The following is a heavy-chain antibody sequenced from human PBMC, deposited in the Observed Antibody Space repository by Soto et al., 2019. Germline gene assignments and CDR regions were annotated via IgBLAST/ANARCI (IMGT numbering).Heavy chain of an antibody. CDR1: AGSISNAAYY. D-gene: IGHD3-22*01. CDR3: ARVGTYYYDSSGLDAFDI. Sequence: SENLSHPCTVTAGSISNAAYYWGRIRQHSKKGLDCIGIIYYSGNTYYSPSLKSRVTISVDTSKNQFSLKLSSVTAADTAVYYCARVGTYYYDSSGLDAFDIWGQGTMVT. V-gene: IGHV4-39*07. CDR2: IYYSGNT. J-gene: IGHJ3*02.